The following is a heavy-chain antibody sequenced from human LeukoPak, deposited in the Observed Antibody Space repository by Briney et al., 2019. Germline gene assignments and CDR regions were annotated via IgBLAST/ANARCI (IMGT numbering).Heavy chain of an antibody. D-gene: IGHD3-16*01. V-gene: IGHV4-31*03. Sequence: SETLSLTCTVSGGSISSGGYYWSWIRQHPGKGLEWIGYIYYSGSTYYNPSLKSRVTISVDTSKNQFSLKLSSVTAADTAVYYCARVFGDYYHYYMDVWGRGTLVTVSS. CDR1: GGSISSGGYY. J-gene: IGHJ6*03. CDR3: ARVFGDYYHYYMDV. CDR2: IYYSGST.